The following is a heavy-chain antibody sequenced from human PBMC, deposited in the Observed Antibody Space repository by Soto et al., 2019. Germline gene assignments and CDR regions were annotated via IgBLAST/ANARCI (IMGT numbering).Heavy chain of an antibody. D-gene: IGHD1-26*01. V-gene: IGHV5-51*01. CDR3: ARRSNDQHCFDF. J-gene: IGHJ4*02. CDR2: LYPGDSDT. CDR1: GYSFTSYW. Sequence: EVQLVQSGEEVKKPGESLKISCKGSGYSFTSYWIGWVRQMPGKGLEWMGMLYPGDSDTRYSPSFQGQVTISADKSITTAYLQWSSLKASDTARYYCARRSNDQHCFDFWGQGTLVTVSS.